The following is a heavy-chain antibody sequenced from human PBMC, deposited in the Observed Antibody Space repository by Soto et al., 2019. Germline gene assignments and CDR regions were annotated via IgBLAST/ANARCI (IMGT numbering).Heavy chain of an antibody. CDR1: GYTFTSYG. D-gene: IGHD3-10*01. Sequence: QVQLVQSGAEVKKPGASVKVSCKASGYTFTSYGISWVRQAPGQGLEWMGWISAYIGNTNYAQKLQGRVTMTTDTYTSTAYMELRSLRSDDTAVYYCARATRRREMVRGVNVYDYWGQGTLVTVSS. CDR2: ISAYIGNT. V-gene: IGHV1-18*01. J-gene: IGHJ4*02. CDR3: ARATRRREMVRGVNVYDY.